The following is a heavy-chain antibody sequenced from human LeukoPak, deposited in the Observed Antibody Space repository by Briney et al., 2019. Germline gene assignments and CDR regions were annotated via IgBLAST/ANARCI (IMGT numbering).Heavy chain of an antibody. V-gene: IGHV3-21*01. Sequence: GGSLRLSCAASGFTFSSYSMNWVRQAPGKGLEWVSSISSSSSYRYYADSVKGRFTISRDNAKNSPYLQMNSLRAEDTAVYYCARASAVAGTRHYWGQGTLVTVSS. CDR1: GFTFSSYS. D-gene: IGHD6-19*01. CDR3: ARASAVAGTRHY. J-gene: IGHJ4*02. CDR2: ISSSSSYR.